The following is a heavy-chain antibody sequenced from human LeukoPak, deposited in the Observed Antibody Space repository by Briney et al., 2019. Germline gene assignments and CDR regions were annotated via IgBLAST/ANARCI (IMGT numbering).Heavy chain of an antibody. CDR3: AKTFCSSTSCYHYYYYGMDV. CDR1: GFTFSSYA. J-gene: IGHJ6*02. CDR2: ISGSGGST. Sequence: GGSLRLSCAASGFTFSSYAMSWVRQAPGKGLEWVSAISGSGGSTYYADSVKGRFTISRDNSKNTLYLQMNSLRAEDTAVYYCAKTFCSSTSCYHYYYYGMDVWGQGTTVTAS. D-gene: IGHD2-2*01. V-gene: IGHV3-23*01.